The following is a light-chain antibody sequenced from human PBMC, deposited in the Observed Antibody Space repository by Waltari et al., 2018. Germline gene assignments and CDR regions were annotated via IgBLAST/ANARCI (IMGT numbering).Light chain of an antibody. CDR2: WAS. CDR3: QHFSNSPFA. V-gene: IGKV4-1*01. J-gene: IGKJ4*01. Sequence: DIVMTQSPDSLAVSLGERATINCKSSQSVFFRPNSKNYLSWFKQKPGQPPKLLISWASTREAGVPVRFGGSGSGTDFTLAISSLQAEDVALYYCQHFSNSPFAFGGGTKVEIK. CDR1: QSVFFRPNSKNY.